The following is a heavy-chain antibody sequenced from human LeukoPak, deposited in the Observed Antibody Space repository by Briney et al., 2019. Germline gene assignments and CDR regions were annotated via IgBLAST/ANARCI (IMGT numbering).Heavy chain of an antibody. CDR2: IYYSGST. CDR1: GGSISSYY. D-gene: IGHD3-22*01. V-gene: IGHV4-59*12. J-gene: IGHJ4*02. CDR3: ATLGFSSGYYYYFDH. Sequence: SETLSLTCTVSGGSISSYYWSWIRQPPGKGLEWIGYIYYSGSTNYNPSLKSRVTISVDTSKNQFSLKLSSVTAADTAVYYCATLGFSSGYYYYFDHWGQGTLVTVS.